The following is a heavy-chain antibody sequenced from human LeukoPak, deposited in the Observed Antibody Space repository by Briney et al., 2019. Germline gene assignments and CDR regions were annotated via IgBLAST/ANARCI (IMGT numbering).Heavy chain of an antibody. CDR2: IWSDGTEK. CDR3: AKDAERGFDYSNSLQY. Sequence: PGGSLRLSCAASGFTYSHYGMDWVRQAPGKGLEWVAVIWSDGTEKYYGDAVKGRFTISRDNSINTLDLQMNSLTGEATAVSYCAKDAERGFDYSNSLQYWGQGTLVTVSS. J-gene: IGHJ4*02. D-gene: IGHD4-11*01. CDR1: GFTYSHYG. V-gene: IGHV3-33*06.